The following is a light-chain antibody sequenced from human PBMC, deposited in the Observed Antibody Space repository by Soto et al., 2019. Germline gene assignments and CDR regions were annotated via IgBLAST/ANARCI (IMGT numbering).Light chain of an antibody. CDR2: GNS. CDR1: SSNIGAGYD. CDR3: QSYDSSRSALV. V-gene: IGLV1-40*01. Sequence: QSVLTQPPSVSGAPGQRVTISCTGSSSNIGAGYDVHWYQQLPGTAPKLLIHGNSNRPSGVPDRFSGSKSGTSASLDITGRQAEEEADYYCQSYDSSRSALVFGGGTKVTVL. J-gene: IGLJ2*01.